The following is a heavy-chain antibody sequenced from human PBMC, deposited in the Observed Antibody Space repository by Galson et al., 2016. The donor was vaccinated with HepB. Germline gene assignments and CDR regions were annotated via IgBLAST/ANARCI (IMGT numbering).Heavy chain of an antibody. CDR2: INSDGSGT. V-gene: IGHV3-74*01. Sequence: SLRLSCAASGFIFSRYWMHWVRQVPGKGLVWVSRINSDGSGTRYADSVKGRFTISRDNAKNTLYLQMNSLRVEDTAVYYCGRDHSVVLTTAYNWFDPWGQGTLVTVSS. D-gene: IGHD4-23*01. CDR1: GFIFSRYW. CDR3: GRDHSVVLTTAYNWFDP. J-gene: IGHJ5*02.